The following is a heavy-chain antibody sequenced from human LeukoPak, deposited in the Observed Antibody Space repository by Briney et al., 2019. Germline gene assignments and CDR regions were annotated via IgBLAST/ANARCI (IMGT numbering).Heavy chain of an antibody. CDR3: AREWGLESSGFYYAY. Sequence: GASVKVSCKASGYTFTSYGISWVRQAPGQGLEWMGGVTPIFGTANFAQRFQGRVSITADESTSTAFMELSSLRSEDTAVYYCAREWGLESSGFYYAYWGQGTLVTVSS. CDR1: GYTFTSYG. D-gene: IGHD3-22*01. CDR2: VTPIFGTA. J-gene: IGHJ4*02. V-gene: IGHV1-69*13.